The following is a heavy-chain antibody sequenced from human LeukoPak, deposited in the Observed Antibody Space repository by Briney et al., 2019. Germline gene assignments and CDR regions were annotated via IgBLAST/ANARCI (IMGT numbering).Heavy chain of an antibody. CDR3: ARDSCSGGSCYSYFDY. CDR2: ISYDGSNK. V-gene: IGHV3-30-3*01. D-gene: IGHD2-15*01. CDR1: GFTFSSYA. J-gene: IGHJ4*02. Sequence: QPGGSLRLSCAASGFTFSSYAMHWVRQAPGKGLEWVAVISYDGSNKYYADSVKGRFTISRDNSKNTLYLQMNSLRAEGTAVYYCARDSCSGGSCYSYFDYWGQGTLVTVSS.